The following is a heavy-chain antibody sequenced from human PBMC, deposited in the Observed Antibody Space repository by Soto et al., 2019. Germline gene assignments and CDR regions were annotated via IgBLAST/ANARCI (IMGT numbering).Heavy chain of an antibody. D-gene: IGHD1-7*01. Sequence: GASVKVSCKASGGTFSSYAISGVRQAPGQGLEWMGGIIPIFGTANYAQKFQGRVTITADESTSTAYMELSSLRSEDTAVYYCARVKWNYTWNYGGYFDYWGQGTLVTVSS. J-gene: IGHJ4*02. CDR3: ARVKWNYTWNYGGYFDY. CDR1: GGTFSSYA. V-gene: IGHV1-69*13. CDR2: IIPIFGTA.